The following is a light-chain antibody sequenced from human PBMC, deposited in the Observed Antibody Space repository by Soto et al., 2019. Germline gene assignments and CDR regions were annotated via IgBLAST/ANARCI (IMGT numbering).Light chain of an antibody. CDR3: SSFTSRSNWV. Sequence: QYALTQPASVTGSPGQSITISCTGTSSDIGAYKYVSWYQQHPGKAPRLMIYDVSNRPSGVSNRFSGSKSGNTASLTISGLQAEDEADYYCSSFTSRSNWVFGGGTKVTVL. CDR2: DVS. CDR1: SSDIGAYKY. J-gene: IGLJ3*02. V-gene: IGLV2-14*03.